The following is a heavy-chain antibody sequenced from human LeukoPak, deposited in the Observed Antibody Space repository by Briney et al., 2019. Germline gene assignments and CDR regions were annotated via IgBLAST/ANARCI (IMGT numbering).Heavy chain of an antibody. V-gene: IGHV1-2*02. CDR3: ARDEVARPLVVVPAAPDY. CDR1: GYTFTGYY. Sequence: ASVKVSCKASGYTFTGYYMHWVRQAPGQGLEWMGLINPNSGGTNYAQKFQGRVTMTRDTSISTAYMELSRLRSDDTAVYYCARDEVARPLVVVPAAPDYWGQGTLVTVSS. CDR2: INPNSGGT. J-gene: IGHJ4*02. D-gene: IGHD2-2*01.